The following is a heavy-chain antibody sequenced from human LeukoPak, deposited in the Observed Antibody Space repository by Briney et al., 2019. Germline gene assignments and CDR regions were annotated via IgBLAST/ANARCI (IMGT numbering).Heavy chain of an antibody. J-gene: IGHJ4*02. D-gene: IGHD5-18*01. CDR2: IIPILGIA. CDR1: GGTFSSYA. CDR3: ARDLYSYGRFDY. Sequence: RASVKVSCKASGGTFSSYAISWVRQAPGQGLEWMGRIIPILGIANYAQKFQGRVTITADKSTSTAYMELSSLRSEDTAVYYCARDLYSYGRFDYWGQGTLVTISS. V-gene: IGHV1-69*04.